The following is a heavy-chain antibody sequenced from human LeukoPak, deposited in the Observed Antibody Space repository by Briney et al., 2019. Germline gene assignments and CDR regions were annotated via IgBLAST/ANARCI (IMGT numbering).Heavy chain of an antibody. CDR1: GFTFSSYA. V-gene: IGHV3-30*01. Sequence: GRSLRLSCAASGFTFSSYAMHWVRQAPGKGLEWVAVISYGGDNKYYADSVKGRFTISRDNSKDTLYLQMNSLRAEDTGVYYCARDFEAHDLRPIGYWGQGTLVTVSS. CDR2: ISYGGDNK. CDR3: ARDFEAHDLRPIGY. J-gene: IGHJ4*02. D-gene: IGHD3-3*01.